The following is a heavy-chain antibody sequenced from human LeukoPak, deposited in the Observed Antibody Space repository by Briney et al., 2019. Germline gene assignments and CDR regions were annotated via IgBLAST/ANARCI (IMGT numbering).Heavy chain of an antibody. CDR2: INHSGSA. J-gene: IGHJ3*02. Sequence: SETLSLTCAVSGGSFSGYYWTWIRQPPGKGLEWIGEINHSGSANYSPSLSSRVTISLDMSENQFSLKLSSVTAADTAVYYCARDLGGTTVNDAFDIWGQGTMVTVSS. D-gene: IGHD1-7*01. V-gene: IGHV4-34*01. CDR1: GGSFSGYY. CDR3: ARDLGGTTVNDAFDI.